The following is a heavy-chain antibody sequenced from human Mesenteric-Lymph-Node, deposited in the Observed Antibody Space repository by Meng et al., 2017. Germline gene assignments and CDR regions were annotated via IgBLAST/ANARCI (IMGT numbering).Heavy chain of an antibody. CDR3: ARVSSGWDYFDY. D-gene: IGHD6-19*01. J-gene: IGHJ4*02. V-gene: IGHV4-31*03. CDR1: GGSVSSGGYY. CDR2: IYYSGST. Sequence: HVQVLRSGPGVVKPSQTLTLTCTVSGGSVSSGGYYWTWIRQHPGKGLVWVGHIYYSGSTFYNPSLKRRVIISIDTSKNQFSLNLRSVTAADTAVYYCARVSSGWDYFDYWGQGTLVTVSS.